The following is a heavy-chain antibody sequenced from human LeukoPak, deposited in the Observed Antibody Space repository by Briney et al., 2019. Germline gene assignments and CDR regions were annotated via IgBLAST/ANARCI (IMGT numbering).Heavy chain of an antibody. CDR3: ARGGYYAMDV. CDR2: ISHDGSNK. Sequence: GRSLRLSCAASGFTFSNFDMHWGRQAPGEGLEWVAVISHDGSNKFYVDSVKGRFTISRDNSQNTLYLQMNRLRGEDTAVYYCARGGYYAMDVWGQGTTVTVSS. CDR1: GFTFSNFD. J-gene: IGHJ6*02. V-gene: IGHV3-30*03.